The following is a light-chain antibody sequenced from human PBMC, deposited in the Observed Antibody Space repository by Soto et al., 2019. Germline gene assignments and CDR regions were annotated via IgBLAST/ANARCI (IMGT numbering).Light chain of an antibody. CDR3: QQYNTWPRT. J-gene: IGKJ1*01. Sequence: EIVMTQSPATLSVSPGERATLSCRASQSVITNLAWYQQKPGQAPRLLISAASTGAAGVPARFNAAGSGTVFTLTISSLQSEDFAIYYCQQYNTWPRTFGQGTKVDIK. CDR2: AAS. CDR1: QSVITN. V-gene: IGKV3D-15*01.